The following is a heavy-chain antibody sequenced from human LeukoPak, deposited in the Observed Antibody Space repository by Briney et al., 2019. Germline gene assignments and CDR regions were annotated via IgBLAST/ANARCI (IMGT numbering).Heavy chain of an antibody. D-gene: IGHD3-10*01. CDR3: ARAIWFGEPDY. J-gene: IGHJ4*02. Sequence: GGSPRLSCAASGFTFDDYAMHWVRQAPGKGLEWVSPISGDGGSTYYADSVKGRFTISRDNSKNSLYLQMNSLRAEDTAMYYCARAIWFGEPDYWGQGALVSVSS. CDR1: GFTFDDYA. V-gene: IGHV3-43*02. CDR2: ISGDGGST.